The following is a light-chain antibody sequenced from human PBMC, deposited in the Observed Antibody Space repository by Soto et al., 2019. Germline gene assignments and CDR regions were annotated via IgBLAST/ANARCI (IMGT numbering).Light chain of an antibody. V-gene: IGKV3-11*01. CDR3: QQRSNWPLT. Sequence: EIVMTQSPATLSVSPGEGATLSCRASQGIGSTLAWYQQKPGQTPRLLIYDASNRATGIPARFSGSGSGTDFTLTISSLEPEDFAVYYCQQRSNWPLTFGQGTKVDIK. J-gene: IGKJ1*01. CDR1: QGIGST. CDR2: DAS.